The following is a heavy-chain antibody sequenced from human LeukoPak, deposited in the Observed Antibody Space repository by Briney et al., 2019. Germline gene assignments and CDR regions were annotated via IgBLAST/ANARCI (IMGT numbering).Heavy chain of an antibody. V-gene: IGHV3-9*01. CDR3: AKGRGGSSTSALWVDP. CDR1: GFTFDDYA. CDR2: ISWNSGSI. J-gene: IGHJ5*02. Sequence: GRSLRLSCAASGFTFDDYAMHWVRQAPGKGLEWVSGISWNSGSIGYADSVKGRFTISRDNAKNSLYLQMNSLRAEDTALYYCAKGRGGSSTSALWVDPWGQGTLVTVSS. D-gene: IGHD2-2*01.